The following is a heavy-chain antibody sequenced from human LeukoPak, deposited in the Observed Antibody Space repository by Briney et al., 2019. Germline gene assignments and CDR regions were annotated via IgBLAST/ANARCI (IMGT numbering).Heavy chain of an antibody. CDR1: GGSISSSSYY. CDR2: IYYSGST. J-gene: IGHJ4*02. Sequence: SETLSLTCTVSGGSISSSSYYWGWIRQPPGKGLEWIGSIYYSGSTNYNPSLKSRVTISVDTSKNQFSLKLSSVTAADTAVYYCARGRSVVPDYWGQGTLVTVSS. CDR3: ARGRSVVPDY. V-gene: IGHV4-39*07. D-gene: IGHD2-2*01.